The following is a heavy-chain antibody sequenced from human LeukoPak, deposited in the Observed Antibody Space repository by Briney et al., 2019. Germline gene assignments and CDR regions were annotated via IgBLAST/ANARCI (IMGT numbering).Heavy chain of an antibody. D-gene: IGHD6-19*01. CDR1: GFTFSSYA. V-gene: IGHV3-23*01. CDR2: ISGSGGST. CDR3: ARRRGSGWCLDC. Sequence: GGSLRLSCAASGFTFSSYAMSWVRQAPGKGLEWVSAISGSGGSTYYADSVKGRFTISRDNSKNTLYLQMNSLRAEDTAVYYCARRRGSGWCLDCWGQGTLVTVSS. J-gene: IGHJ4*02.